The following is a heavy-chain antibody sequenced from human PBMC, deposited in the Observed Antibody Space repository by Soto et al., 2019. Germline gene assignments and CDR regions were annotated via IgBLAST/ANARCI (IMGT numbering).Heavy chain of an antibody. CDR1: GFTFNNDA. D-gene: IGHD2-8*01. CDR2: ARGSGAGT. V-gene: IGHV3-23*01. J-gene: IGHJ4*02. Sequence: EVQLLESGGGLVQPGGSLRLSCAASGFTFNNDAMSWVRQAPGKGLEWVSAARGSGAGTYYADSVNGRFTISRDNSKNTVHMQMNSLRAEDTAEYYCARDTKGAFDSWGQGTLVTVSS. CDR3: ARDTKGAFDS.